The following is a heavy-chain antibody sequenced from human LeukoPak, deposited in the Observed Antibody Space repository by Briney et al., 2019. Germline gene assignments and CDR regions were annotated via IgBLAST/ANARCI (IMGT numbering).Heavy chain of an antibody. CDR3: ARVPPRIAVAGSYEFDP. V-gene: IGHV1-69*04. Sequence: SVKVSYKASGGTFSSYAISWVRQAPGQGLEWMGRIIPILGIANYAQKFLGRVTITADKSTSTAYMELSSLRSEDTAVYYCARVPPRIAVAGSYEFDPWGQGTLVTVSS. CDR2: IIPILGIA. CDR1: GGTFSSYA. D-gene: IGHD6-19*01. J-gene: IGHJ5*02.